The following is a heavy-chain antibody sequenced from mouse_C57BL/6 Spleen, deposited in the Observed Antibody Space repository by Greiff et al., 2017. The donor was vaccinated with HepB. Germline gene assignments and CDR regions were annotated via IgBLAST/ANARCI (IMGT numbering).Heavy chain of an antibody. CDR3: AKAKLHNYAIDY. Sequence: DVHLVESGGGLVKPGGSLKLSCAASGFTFSSYAMSWVRQTPEKRLEWVATISDGGSYTYYPDNVKGRFTISRDNAKNNLYLQMSHLKSEDTAMYYCAKAKLHNYAIDYWGQGTSLTVSS. V-gene: IGHV5-4*01. D-gene: IGHD1-2*01. J-gene: IGHJ4*01. CDR1: GFTFSSYA. CDR2: ISDGGSYT.